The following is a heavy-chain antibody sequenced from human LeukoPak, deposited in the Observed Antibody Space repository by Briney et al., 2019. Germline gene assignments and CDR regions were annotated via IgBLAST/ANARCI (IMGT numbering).Heavy chain of an antibody. V-gene: IGHV3-30*03. D-gene: IGHD1-7*01. CDR2: ISYDGSNK. CDR1: GFTFSSYG. CDR3: ARVSGHTRLKIGNYEPDY. J-gene: IGHJ4*02. Sequence: GGSLRLSCAASGFTFSSYGMHWVRQAPGKGLEWVAVISYDGSNKYYADSVKGRFTISRDNSKNTLYLQMNSLRAEDTAVYYCARVSGHTRLKIGNYEPDYWGQGTLVTVSS.